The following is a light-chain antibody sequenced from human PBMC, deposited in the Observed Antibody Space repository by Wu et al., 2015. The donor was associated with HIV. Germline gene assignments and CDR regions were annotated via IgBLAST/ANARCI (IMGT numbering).Light chain of an antibody. CDR3: QQSYRSPTP. CDR1: QSIDSY. J-gene: IGKJ3*01. V-gene: IGKV1-39*01. Sequence: DIQLTQSPSPLSAYVGDRLTITCRSSQSIDSYVNWYQQKPGEAPKLLIYSTSRLQSGVPSRFSGGGSGTEFTLTIASLQPEDFATYYCQQSYRSPTPFGPGTRVDMK. CDR2: STS.